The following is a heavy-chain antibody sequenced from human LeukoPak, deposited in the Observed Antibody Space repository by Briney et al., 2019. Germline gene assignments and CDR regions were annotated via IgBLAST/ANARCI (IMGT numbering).Heavy chain of an antibody. V-gene: IGHV3-74*03. CDR2: INDDGSKT. Sequence: PGGPLRLSCAASGFTFSSYWMHWVRQAPGKGLVWVSRINDDGSKTTYADSVKGRFTISRDNAKNTLYLQMNSLRAEDTAVYYCAAPGCSSACYYYMDVWGKGTTVTVSS. CDR3: AAPGCSSACYYYMDV. D-gene: IGHD2-2*01. J-gene: IGHJ6*03. CDR1: GFTFSSYW.